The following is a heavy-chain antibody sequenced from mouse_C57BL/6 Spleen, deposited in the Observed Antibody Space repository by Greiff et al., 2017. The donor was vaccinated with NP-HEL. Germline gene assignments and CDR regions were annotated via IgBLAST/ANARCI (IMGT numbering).Heavy chain of an antibody. D-gene: IGHD1-1*01. CDR2: IDPSDSET. Sequence: QVQLQQPGAELVRPGSSVKLSCKASGYTFTSYWMPWVKQRPIQGLEWIGNIDPSDSETHYNQKFKDKATLTVDKSSSTAYMQLSSLTSEDSAVYYCARDYYGSSYVNAMDYWGQGTSVTVSS. J-gene: IGHJ4*01. CDR1: GYTFTSYW. CDR3: ARDYYGSSYVNAMDY. V-gene: IGHV1-52*01.